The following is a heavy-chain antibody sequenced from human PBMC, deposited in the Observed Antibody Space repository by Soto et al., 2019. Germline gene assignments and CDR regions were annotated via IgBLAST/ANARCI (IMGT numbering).Heavy chain of an antibody. D-gene: IGHD3-9*01. CDR1: GGSFSGYY. V-gene: IGHV4-34*01. CDR3: ARVSIGRGRYFDWLPDY. CDR2: INHSGST. J-gene: IGHJ4*02. Sequence: SETLSLTCAVYGGSFSGYYWSWIRQPPGKGLEWIGEINHSGSTNYNPSLKSRVTISVDTSKNRFSLKLSSVTAADTAVYYCARVSIGRGRYFDWLPDYWGQGTLVTVS.